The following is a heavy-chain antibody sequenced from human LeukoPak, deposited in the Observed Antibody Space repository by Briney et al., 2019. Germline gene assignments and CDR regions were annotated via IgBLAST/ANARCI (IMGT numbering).Heavy chain of an antibody. V-gene: IGHV3-30*02. CDR3: AKDASWSLDY. J-gene: IGHJ4*02. Sequence: GGSLRLSCAASGFTFSSYGMHWVRQAPGKGLEWVAFIRYDGSNKYYADSVKGRFSVSRDNSKNTMYLQMNSLRAEDTAVYYCAKDASWSLDYWGQGTLVTVSP. CDR2: IRYDGSNK. D-gene: IGHD6-13*01. CDR1: GFTFSSYG.